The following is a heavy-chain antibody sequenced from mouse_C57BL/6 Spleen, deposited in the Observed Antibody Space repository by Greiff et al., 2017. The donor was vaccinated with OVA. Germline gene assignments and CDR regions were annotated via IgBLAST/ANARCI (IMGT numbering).Heavy chain of an antibody. Sequence: EVQLEESGPGLVKPSQSLSLTCSVTGYSITSGYYWNWIRQFPGNKLEWMGYISYDGSNNYNPSLKSRISITRDTSKNPLFLKLNSVTTEDTATYYCARGFDYWGQGTTLTVSS. CDR3: ARGFDY. CDR1: GYSITSGYY. J-gene: IGHJ2*01. V-gene: IGHV3-6*01. CDR2: ISYDGSN.